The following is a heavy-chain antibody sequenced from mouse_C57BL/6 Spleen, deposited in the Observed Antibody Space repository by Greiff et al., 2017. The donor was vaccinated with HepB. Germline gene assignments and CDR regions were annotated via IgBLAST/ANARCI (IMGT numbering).Heavy chain of an antibody. J-gene: IGHJ2*01. Sequence: QVQLQQSGAELVRPGASVTLSCKASGYTFTDYEMHWVKQTPVHGLEWIGAIDPETGGTAYNQKFKGKAILTADKSSSTAYMELRSLTSEDSAVYYCTRSYYGSSLDYWCQGTTLTVSS. CDR2: IDPETGGT. V-gene: IGHV1-15*01. CDR3: TRSYYGSSLDY. CDR1: GYTFTDYE. D-gene: IGHD1-1*01.